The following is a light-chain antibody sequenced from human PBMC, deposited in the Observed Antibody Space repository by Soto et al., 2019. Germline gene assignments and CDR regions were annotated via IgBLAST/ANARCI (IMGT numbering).Light chain of an antibody. CDR2: GVS. CDR3: MQAVQHPWT. V-gene: IGKV2D-29*01. Sequence: DIVMTPTPLSLSVTPGQPASISCKSSQSLVFSDGKTYFYWYLQKPGQPPQLLIHGVSTRFSGVTGRFRGSGPGPDFTLTISRVEAEDGVVYYCMQAVQHPWTFGQGTKVEVK. J-gene: IGKJ1*01. CDR1: QSLVFSDGKTY.